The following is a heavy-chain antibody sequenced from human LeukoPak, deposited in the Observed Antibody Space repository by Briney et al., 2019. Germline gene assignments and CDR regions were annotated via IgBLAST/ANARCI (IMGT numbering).Heavy chain of an antibody. CDR3: ARPLWGMVRGVNFFDY. J-gene: IGHJ4*02. CDR1: GYILTDYY. V-gene: IGHV1-2*02. D-gene: IGHD3-10*01. CDR2: INPNSGDT. Sequence: ASVKVSCKASGYILTDYYMHWVRQAPGQGLEWMGWINPNSGDTNYAQKFQGRVTMTRDTSISTVYMELRRLRSDDTAVYYCARPLWGMVRGVNFFDYWGQGTLVTVSS.